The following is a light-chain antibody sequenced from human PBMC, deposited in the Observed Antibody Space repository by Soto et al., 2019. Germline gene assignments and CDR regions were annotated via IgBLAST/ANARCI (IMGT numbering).Light chain of an antibody. CDR1: NSDVGAYNY. CDR2: EVH. V-gene: IGLV2-14*01. CDR3: SSYAASSNVV. Sequence: QSALTQPASVSGSPGQSITISCTGTNSDVGAYNYVSWYQQHPGKVPKLMIYEVHNRPSGVSNRFSGSKSGNTASLTISGLQAEDEADYYCSSYAASSNVVFGGGTQLTVL. J-gene: IGLJ2*01.